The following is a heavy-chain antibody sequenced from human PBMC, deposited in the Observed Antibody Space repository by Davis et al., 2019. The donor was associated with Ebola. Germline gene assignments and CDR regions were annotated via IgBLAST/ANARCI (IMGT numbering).Heavy chain of an antibody. CDR2: IKQDGSEK. CDR3: AREGIGVVVAAPQF. V-gene: IGHV3-7*01. CDR1: GFTFSSYW. D-gene: IGHD2-15*01. J-gene: IGHJ4*02. Sequence: GESLKISCAASGFTFSSYWMSWVRQAPGKGLEWVANIKQDGSEKYYVDSVKGRFTISRDNAKNSLYLQMNSLRAEETAVYYGAREGIGVVVAAPQFWGQGTLVTVSS.